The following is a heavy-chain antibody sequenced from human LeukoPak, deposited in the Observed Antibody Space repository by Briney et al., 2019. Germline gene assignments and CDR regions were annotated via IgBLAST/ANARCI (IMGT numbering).Heavy chain of an antibody. CDR2: ISAYNGNT. J-gene: IGHJ6*03. V-gene: IGHV1-18*01. Sequence: GASVKVSCKASGYTFTSYGISWGRQAPGQGLEWMGWISAYNGNTNYAQKLQGRVTMTTDTSTSTAYMELRSLRSDDTAVYYCARDRSLEIVGATAYYYYYMDVWGKGTRSPSP. D-gene: IGHD1-26*01. CDR3: ARDRSLEIVGATAYYYYYMDV. CDR1: GYTFTSYG.